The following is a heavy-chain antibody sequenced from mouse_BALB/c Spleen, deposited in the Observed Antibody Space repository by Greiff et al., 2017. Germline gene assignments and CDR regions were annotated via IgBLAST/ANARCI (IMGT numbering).Heavy chain of an antibody. D-gene: IGHD3-1*01. Sequence: EVKLMESGGGLVKPGGSLKLSCAASGFTFSSYAMSWVRQTPEKRLEWVASISSGGSTYYPDSVKSRFTISRENAKNTLYLPMISLKSEDTSMYYCARQAGGATIAYWGQGTLVTVSA. CDR2: ISSGGST. V-gene: IGHV5-6-5*01. CDR3: ARQAGGATIAY. CDR1: GFTFSSYA. J-gene: IGHJ3*01.